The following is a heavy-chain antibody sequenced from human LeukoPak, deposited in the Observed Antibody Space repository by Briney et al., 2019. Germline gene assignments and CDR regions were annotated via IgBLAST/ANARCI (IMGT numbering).Heavy chain of an antibody. CDR1: GGSFSGYY. CDR2: INHSGST. Sequence: SETLSLTCAVYGGSFSGYYWSWIRQPPGKGLEWIGEINHSGSTNYNPSLRSRVTISVDTSKNQFSLKPSSVTAADTAVYYCARLPHRLVARRQGWFDPWGQGTLVTVSS. D-gene: IGHD6-6*01. CDR3: ARLPHRLVARRQGWFDP. V-gene: IGHV4-34*01. J-gene: IGHJ5*02.